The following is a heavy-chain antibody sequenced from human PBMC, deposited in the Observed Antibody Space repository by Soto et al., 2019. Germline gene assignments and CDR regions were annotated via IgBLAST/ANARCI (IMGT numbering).Heavy chain of an antibody. Sequence: PSETLSLTCTVSGGSISSGDYYWGWIRQPPGKGLEWIGYIYYGGSTYYNPSLKSRVTISVDTSKNQFSLKLSSVTAADTAVYYCARATIVLVPAAMVSHWFDPWGQGTLVTVSS. CDR1: GGSISSGDYY. D-gene: IGHD2-2*01. CDR2: IYYGGST. CDR3: ARATIVLVPAAMVSHWFDP. J-gene: IGHJ5*02. V-gene: IGHV4-30-4*01.